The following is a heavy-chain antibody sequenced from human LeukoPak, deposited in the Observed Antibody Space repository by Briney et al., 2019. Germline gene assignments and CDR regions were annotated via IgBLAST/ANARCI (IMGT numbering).Heavy chain of an antibody. CDR2: INPSGGST. CDR1: GYTFTGYY. J-gene: IGHJ5*02. D-gene: IGHD6-19*01. V-gene: IGHV1-46*01. Sequence: ASVKVSCKASGYTFTGYYIHCVRQAPGQGLEWMGIINPSGGSTSYAQKFQGRVTMTRDTSTSTVYMELSSLRSEDTAVYYCARDLVLDSSGWYLTNWFDPWGQGTLVTVS. CDR3: ARDLVLDSSGWYLTNWFDP.